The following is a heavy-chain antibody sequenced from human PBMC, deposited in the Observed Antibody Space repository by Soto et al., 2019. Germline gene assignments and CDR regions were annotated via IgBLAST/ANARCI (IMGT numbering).Heavy chain of an antibody. CDR2: IYYSGST. J-gene: IGHJ5*02. CDR1: GGSISTYY. CDR3: ARHYMVFPSNWFDP. V-gene: IGHV4-59*08. D-gene: IGHD2-8*01. Sequence: SETLSLTCTVSGGSISTYYWSWIRQPPGKGLEWIGYIYYSGSTNYNPSLKSRVTISVDTSKNQFSLKLTSVTAADTAVYYCARHYMVFPSNWFDPWGQGTLVTVS.